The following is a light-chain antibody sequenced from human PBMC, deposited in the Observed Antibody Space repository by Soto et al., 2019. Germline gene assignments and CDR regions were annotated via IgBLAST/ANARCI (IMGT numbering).Light chain of an antibody. CDR3: QQYYSKSGT. V-gene: IGKV1-5*03. Sequence: DIQMTQSPSTLSASVGDRVTITCRASQNINTWLAWYQQKPGKAPNLLIYKASSLESGVPPRFSGSGSGTEFTLIISSLQPDDFATYYCQQYYSKSGTFSQGTKVEIK. J-gene: IGKJ1*01. CDR2: KAS. CDR1: QNINTW.